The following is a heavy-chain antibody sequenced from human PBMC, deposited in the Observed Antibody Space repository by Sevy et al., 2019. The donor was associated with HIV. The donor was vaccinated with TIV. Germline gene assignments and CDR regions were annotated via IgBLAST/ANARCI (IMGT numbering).Heavy chain of an antibody. CDR2: ISAYNGNT. CDR3: ARDRDSSSWTLFGY. J-gene: IGHJ4*02. V-gene: IGHV1-18*04. Sequence: ASVKVSCKASGYTFTSYGISWVRQAPGQGLEWMGWISAYNGNTNYVQKLQGRVTMTTDTSTSTAYMELRSLRSDDTAVYYCARDRDSSSWTLFGYWGQGTLVTVSS. D-gene: IGHD6-13*01. CDR1: GYTFTSYG.